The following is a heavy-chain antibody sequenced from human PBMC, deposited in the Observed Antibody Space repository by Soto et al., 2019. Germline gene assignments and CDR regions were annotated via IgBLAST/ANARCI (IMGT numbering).Heavy chain of an antibody. CDR1: GFKCKNHG. D-gene: IGHD3-3*01. Sequence: PGGSLRLSCGVSGFKCKNHGMHWLRQAPGKGLEWAAVIAFGGSEKFYSDSVEGRFSISRDDSKDTLHLQMTGLTREDTAMYFCARDPTTSFEFRRGYPVPDFFADWGQGALVAVSS. CDR2: IAFGGSEK. CDR3: ARDPTTSFEFRRGYPVPDFFAD. V-gene: IGHV3-30*03. J-gene: IGHJ4*02.